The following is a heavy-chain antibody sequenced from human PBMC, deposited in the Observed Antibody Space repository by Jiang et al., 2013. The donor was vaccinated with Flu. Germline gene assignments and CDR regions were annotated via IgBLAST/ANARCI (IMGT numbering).Heavy chain of an antibody. CDR1: GGSISSYY. CDR3: ASTMLTGPPVYFYYGMDV. CDR2: VYHSGTI. J-gene: IGHJ6*02. V-gene: IGHV4-59*01. D-gene: IGHD3-9*01. Sequence: GLVKPSETLSLTCTVSGGSISSYYWTWIRQPPGKGLEWIGCVYHSGTINYNPSLKSRVTISVDTSKNQLSLNLNSVTAADTAVYYCASTMLTGPPVYFYYGMDVWGQGTTVTVSS.